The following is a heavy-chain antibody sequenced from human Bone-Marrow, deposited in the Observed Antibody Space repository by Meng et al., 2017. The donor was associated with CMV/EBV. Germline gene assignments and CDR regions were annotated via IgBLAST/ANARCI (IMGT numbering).Heavy chain of an antibody. CDR3: ARGRFGVVII. J-gene: IGHJ4*02. Sequence: SETLSLTCTVSGGSISSGGYYWSWLRQPPGKGLEWIGYIYYSGSTNYNPSLKSRVTISVDTSKNQFSLKLSSVTAADTAVYYCARGRFGVVIIWGQGTLVTVSS. CDR1: GGSISSGGYY. V-gene: IGHV4-61*08. CDR2: IYYSGST. D-gene: IGHD3-3*01.